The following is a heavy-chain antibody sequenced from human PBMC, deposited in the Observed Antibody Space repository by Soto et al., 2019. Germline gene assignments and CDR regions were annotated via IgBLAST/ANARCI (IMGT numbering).Heavy chain of an antibody. Sequence: QVQLGQSEGGVKKPGAQVRVPGRPLGYPFTPSVAGWVGQAPGQGLEWMEWVRGYNGNTRYEERFHDRVTRTTDTSTSTAYLELRSLTTADTAVYFCARAGELPYYYYGMDVWGQGTTVIVSS. CDR1: GYPFTPSV. J-gene: IGHJ6*02. D-gene: IGHD1-7*01. V-gene: IGHV1-18*01. CDR2: VRGYNGNT. CDR3: ARAGELPYYYYGMDV.